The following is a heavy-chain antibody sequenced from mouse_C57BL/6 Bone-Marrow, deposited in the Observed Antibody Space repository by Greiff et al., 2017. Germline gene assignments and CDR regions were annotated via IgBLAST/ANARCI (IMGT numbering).Heavy chain of an antibody. Sequence: EVQRVESGGGLVQPGGSLSLSCAASGFTFTDYYMSWVRQPPGKALEWLGFIRNKANGYTTEYSASVKGRFTISRDNSQSILYLQMNALRADDSATYYCASLYYGSSYDYFDYWGQGTTLTVSS. CDR1: GFTFTDYY. D-gene: IGHD1-1*01. J-gene: IGHJ2*01. V-gene: IGHV7-3*01. CDR2: IRNKANGYTT. CDR3: ASLYYGSSYDYFDY.